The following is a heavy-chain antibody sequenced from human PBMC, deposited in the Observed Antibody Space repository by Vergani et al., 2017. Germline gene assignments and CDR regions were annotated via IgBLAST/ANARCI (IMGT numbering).Heavy chain of an antibody. CDR1: GASIRSSNYY. V-gene: IGHV4-39*01. CDR2: IYYSGST. CDR3: ARHSTVEWLVKLGWIDP. D-gene: IGHD6-19*01. J-gene: IGHJ5*02. Sequence: QLQLQESGPGLVKPSATLSLTCSVSGASIRSSNYYWGWIRQPPGKGLEWIASIYYSGSTYYNPSLKSRVTIPVDTSKNHFSLKLSSVTAADTAVYFCARHSTVEWLVKLGWIDPWGQGILVTVSS.